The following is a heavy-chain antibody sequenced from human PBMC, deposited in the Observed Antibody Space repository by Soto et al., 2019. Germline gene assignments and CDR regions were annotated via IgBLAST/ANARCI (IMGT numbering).Heavy chain of an antibody. Sequence: QVQLQESGRGLVKPSQTLSLTCTVSGGSISSGDYQWSWIRQPPGKGLELIGYIYYSGSTHYNASRRSRVTISVDTSKSQFSLKVSSVTAADTAVYYCARGFTMGIDYWGQGTLVTVSS. V-gene: IGHV4-30-4*01. CDR2: IYYSGST. J-gene: IGHJ4*02. CDR3: ARGFTMGIDY. CDR1: GGSISSGDYQ. D-gene: IGHD1-26*01.